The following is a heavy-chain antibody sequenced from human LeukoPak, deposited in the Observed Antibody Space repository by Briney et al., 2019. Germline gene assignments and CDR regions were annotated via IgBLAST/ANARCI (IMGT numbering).Heavy chain of an antibody. CDR3: ARASYELLLYYYYYMDV. CDR2: INPNRGGT. D-gene: IGHD2-15*01. V-gene: IGHV1-2*02. J-gene: IGHJ6*03. CDR1: GYTFTGYY. Sequence: GASVKVSCKASGYTFTGYYMHWVRQAPGQGLEWMGWINPNRGGTNYAQKFQGRVTMTRDTSISTAYMELSRLRSDDTAVYYCARASYELLLYYYYYMDVWGKGTTVTVSS.